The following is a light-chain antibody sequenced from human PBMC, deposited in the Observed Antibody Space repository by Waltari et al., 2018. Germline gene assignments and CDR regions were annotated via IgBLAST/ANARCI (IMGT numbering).Light chain of an antibody. CDR2: KES. CDR3: QQYNSYSRT. V-gene: IGKV1-5*03. J-gene: IGKJ1*01. CDR1: QSISSW. Sequence: DLQMNQSPSTLSASVGDRVTITCRASQSISSWLAWYQQKPGKAPKLLIYKESSLESGVPSRFSGSGSGTEFTLTISSLQPDDFATYYCQQYNSYSRTFGQGTKVEIK.